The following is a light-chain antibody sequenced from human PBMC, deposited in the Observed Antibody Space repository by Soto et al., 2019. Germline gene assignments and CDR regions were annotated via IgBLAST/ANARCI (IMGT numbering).Light chain of an antibody. J-gene: IGKJ1*01. CDR2: GAS. Sequence: IVLTNTPATLSGSAKERATRSWRAGQSVSSNLAWYQQKPGQAPRLLIYGASTRATGIPARFTGSGSGTEFTLSISSLTFDDSAVYFWQQYNNRWTFGEGTKVDIK. V-gene: IGKV3-15*01. CDR3: QQYNNRWT. CDR1: QSVSSN.